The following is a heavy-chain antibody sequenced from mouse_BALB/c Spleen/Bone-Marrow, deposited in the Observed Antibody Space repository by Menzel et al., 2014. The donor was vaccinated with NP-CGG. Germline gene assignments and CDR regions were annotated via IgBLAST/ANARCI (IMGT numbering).Heavy chain of an antibody. CDR1: GYTFTSYW. J-gene: IGHJ4*01. D-gene: IGHD1-1*01. CDR3: TRPGYFYGSGPYAMDY. CDR2: IHPSDSYT. Sequence: QVQLKESGAELVRPGASVKLSCKASGYTFTSYWINWVKQRPGQGLEWIGNIHPSDSYTNYNQKFKDKATLTVDKSSSTAYMQLSSPTSEDSAVYYCTRPGYFYGSGPYAMDYWGQGTSVTGSS. V-gene: IGHV1-69*02.